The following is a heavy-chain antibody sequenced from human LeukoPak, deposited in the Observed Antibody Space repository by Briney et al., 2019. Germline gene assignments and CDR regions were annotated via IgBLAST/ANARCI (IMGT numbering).Heavy chain of an antibody. Sequence: GGSLRLSCAASGFSFSSYWMHWVRQAPGKGLVWVSRIKTDGSSATYADSVKGRFTISRDNAKNTLYLQMNSLRAEDTALYYCATSLGPLTEYWGQGTLVTVSS. J-gene: IGHJ4*02. D-gene: IGHD7-27*01. CDR2: IKTDGSSA. V-gene: IGHV3-74*01. CDR1: GFSFSSYW. CDR3: ATSLGPLTEY.